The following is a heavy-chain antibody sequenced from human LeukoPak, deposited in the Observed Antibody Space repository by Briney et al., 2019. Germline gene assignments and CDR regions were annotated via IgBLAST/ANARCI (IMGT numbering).Heavy chain of an antibody. CDR1: GGSISSGGYS. D-gene: IGHD6-19*01. Sequence: SETLSLTCAVSGGSISSGGYSWSWIRQPPGKGLEWIGYINHSGSTNYNPSLKSRVTISVDTSKNQFSLKLSSVTAADTAVYYCARGGYSSGWLRTYYFDYWGQGTLVTVSS. CDR2: INHSGST. V-gene: IGHV4-30-2*01. CDR3: ARGGYSSGWLRTYYFDY. J-gene: IGHJ4*02.